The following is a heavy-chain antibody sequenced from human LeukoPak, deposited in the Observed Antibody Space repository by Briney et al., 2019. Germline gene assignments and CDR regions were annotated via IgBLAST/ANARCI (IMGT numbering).Heavy chain of an antibody. CDR2: ISAYNGNT. Sequence: ASVKLSCKASGYTFTSYGISWVRQAPGQGLEWMGWISAYNGNTNYAQKLQGRVTMTTDKSTSTAYMELRSLRSDDTAVYYCARDSSDYGGNSGFDYWGQGTLVTVSS. J-gene: IGHJ4*02. CDR3: ARDSSDYGGNSGFDY. V-gene: IGHV1-18*01. D-gene: IGHD4-23*01. CDR1: GYTFTSYG.